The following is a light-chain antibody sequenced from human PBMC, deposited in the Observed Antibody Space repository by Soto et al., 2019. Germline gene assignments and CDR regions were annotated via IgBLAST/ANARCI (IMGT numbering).Light chain of an antibody. Sequence: EIVLTQSPATLSLSPGERATLSCRASQSVSSYLAWYQQKPGQAPRLLIYDASNRATGIPARFSGSGSGTDFTLTISSLQSEDFAVYYCQQYRHWPLTFGGGTKVEIK. V-gene: IGKV3-11*01. CDR3: QQYRHWPLT. CDR1: QSVSSY. CDR2: DAS. J-gene: IGKJ4*01.